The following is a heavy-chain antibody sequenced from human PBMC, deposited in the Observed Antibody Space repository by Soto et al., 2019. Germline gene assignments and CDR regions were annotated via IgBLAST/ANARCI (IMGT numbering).Heavy chain of an antibody. CDR3: ARDMAAACTPLFLHYYYYYGMDV. CDR1: GYTFTSYG. V-gene: IGHV1-18*01. Sequence: GASVKVSCKASGYTFTSYGISWVRQAPGQGLEWMGWISAYNGNTNYAQKLQGRVTMTTDTSTSTAYMELRSLRSDDTAVYYCARDMAAACTPLFLHYYYYYGMDVWGQGTTVTVSS. D-gene: IGHD6-13*01. J-gene: IGHJ6*02. CDR2: ISAYNGNT.